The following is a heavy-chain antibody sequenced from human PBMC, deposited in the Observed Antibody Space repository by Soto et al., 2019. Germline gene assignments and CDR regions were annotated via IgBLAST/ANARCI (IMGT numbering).Heavy chain of an antibody. J-gene: IGHJ4*02. V-gene: IGHV4-4*02. CDR3: ARSRRGYSFGLFDS. D-gene: IGHD5-18*01. Sequence: PSGTLSLTCAVSGGSISSSNWWSWVRQPPGKGLEWIGEIYHSGSTNYNPSLKSRVTISVDKSKNQFSLKLSSVTAADTAVYYCARSRRGYSFGLFDSWGQGTLVTVSS. CDR1: GGSISSSNW. CDR2: IYHSGST.